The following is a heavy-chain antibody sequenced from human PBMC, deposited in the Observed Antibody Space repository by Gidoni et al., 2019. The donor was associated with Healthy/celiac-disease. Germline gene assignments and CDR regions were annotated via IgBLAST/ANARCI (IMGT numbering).Heavy chain of an antibody. Sequence: QVQLQESGPGLVKPSETLSLTCTVSGYSISSGYYWGWIRQPPGKGLEWIGSIYHSGSTYYNPSLKSRVTISVDTSKNQFSLKLSSVTAADTAVYYCARVVWGYCSSTSCCTRYFDLWGRGTLVTVSS. D-gene: IGHD2-2*02. CDR2: IYHSGST. CDR3: ARVVWGYCSSTSCCTRYFDL. J-gene: IGHJ2*01. V-gene: IGHV4-38-2*02. CDR1: GYSISSGYY.